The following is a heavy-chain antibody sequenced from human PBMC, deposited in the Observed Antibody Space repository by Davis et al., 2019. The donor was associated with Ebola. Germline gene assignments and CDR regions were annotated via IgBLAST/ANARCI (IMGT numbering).Heavy chain of an antibody. CDR2: INHSGST. V-gene: IGHV4-34*01. Sequence: SETLSLTCAVYGRSFSGYYWSWIRQPPGKGLEWIGEINHSGSTNYNPSLKSRVTISVDTSKNQFSLKLSSVTAADTAVYYCARGVSSSWYLFSYWGQGTLVTVSS. J-gene: IGHJ4*02. CDR3: ARGVSSSWYLFSY. D-gene: IGHD6-13*01. CDR1: GRSFSGYY.